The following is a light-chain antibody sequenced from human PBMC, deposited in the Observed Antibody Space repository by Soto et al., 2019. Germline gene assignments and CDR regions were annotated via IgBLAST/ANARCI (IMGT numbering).Light chain of an antibody. J-gene: IGKJ5*01. CDR2: SAS. CDR1: QDIISH. V-gene: IGKV1-8*01. Sequence: IKVNHSPSSVCAAAEESVSSSCRASQDIISHVAWNQQKLGKAPKLLIYSASTLQSGVPSRFSGSGSGTDFTLTIRILQPEDFVTYYCQQVNSYPQTFGQGTRLEIK. CDR3: QQVNSYPQT.